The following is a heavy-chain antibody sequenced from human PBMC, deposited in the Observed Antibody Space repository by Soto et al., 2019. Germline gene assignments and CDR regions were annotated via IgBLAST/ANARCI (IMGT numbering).Heavy chain of an antibody. Sequence: SETLSLTCTVSGGSISSYYWSWIRQPPGKGLEWIGYIYYSGSSNYNPSLKSRVTISVDTSKNQFSLKLSSVTAADTAVYYCARHGGITMIVGGGLISAFDIWGKGTMVPVAS. CDR3: ARHGGITMIVGGGLISAFDI. CDR2: IYYSGSS. V-gene: IGHV4-59*08. J-gene: IGHJ3*02. D-gene: IGHD3-22*01. CDR1: GGSISSYY.